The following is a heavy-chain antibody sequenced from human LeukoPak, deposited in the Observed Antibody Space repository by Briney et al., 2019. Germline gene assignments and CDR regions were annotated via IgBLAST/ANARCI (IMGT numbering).Heavy chain of an antibody. CDR1: GGSISSGSYY. Sequence: PSQTLSLTCTVSGGSISSGSYYWNWIRQSPGKGLEWIGFVYHNGMTNYNPSLKSRVTISVGASKKYFSLQLTSVTAADTAVYYCARGGWLEVPSHSLSIWGQGTLVTVSS. J-gene: IGHJ3*02. V-gene: IGHV4-61*03. D-gene: IGHD3-10*01. CDR3: ARGGWLEVPSHSLSI. CDR2: VYHNGMT.